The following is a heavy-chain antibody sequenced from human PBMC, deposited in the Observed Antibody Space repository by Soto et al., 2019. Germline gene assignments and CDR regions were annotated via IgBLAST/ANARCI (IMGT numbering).Heavy chain of an antibody. CDR3: ANDIVVVPAAIYY. J-gene: IGHJ4*02. CDR1: GLPFGAIA. V-gene: IGHV3-23*01. D-gene: IGHD2-2*01. Sequence: GGSLSLSWAASGLPFGAIAMSWARRAPGKGLEWVSAFRGGGGSTYYAESVKGRFTISRDNSKNTLYLQMNSLRAEDTAVYYCANDIVVVPAAIYYWGQGTLVTVSS. CDR2: FRGGGGST.